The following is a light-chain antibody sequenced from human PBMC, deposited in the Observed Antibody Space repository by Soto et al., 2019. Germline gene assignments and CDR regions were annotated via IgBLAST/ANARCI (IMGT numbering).Light chain of an antibody. J-gene: IGLJ3*02. Sequence: QSVLAQPPSVSGAPGQRVTISCSNIGAAYDVHWYQQLPGTAPKLLIFGNSRRPSGVPDRFSGAKSGTSASLAITGLQDEDEADYYCQSYDRNLRGWVFGGGTKLTVL. CDR2: GNS. CDR1: SNIGAAYD. CDR3: QSYDRNLRGWV. V-gene: IGLV1-40*01.